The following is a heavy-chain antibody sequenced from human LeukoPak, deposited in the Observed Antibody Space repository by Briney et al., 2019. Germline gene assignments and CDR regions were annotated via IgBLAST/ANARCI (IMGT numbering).Heavy chain of an antibody. CDR1: GGSISSGGYY. CDR3: ARDSGDYGDYFDY. V-gene: IGHV4-31*03. D-gene: IGHD4-17*01. J-gene: IGHJ4*02. CDR2: IYYSGST. Sequence: SQTLSLTCTVSGGSISSGGYYWSWIRQHPGKGLECIGYIYYSGSTYYNPSLKSRVTISVDRSKNQFSLKLSSVTAADTAVYYCARDSGDYGDYFDYWGQGTLVTVSS.